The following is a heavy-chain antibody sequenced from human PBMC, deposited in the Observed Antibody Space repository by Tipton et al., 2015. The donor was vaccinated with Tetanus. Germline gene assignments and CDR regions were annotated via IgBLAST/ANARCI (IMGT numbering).Heavy chain of an antibody. V-gene: IGHV4-39*01. Sequence: TLSLTCTVSGDSVTSSSSYWAWIRQPPGKGLEWIGNTYYSGGSYYKSSLKSRATISVDRSKNQFSLRLESVTAADTVMYYCARQTLHYYYMDVWGKGTTVTVSS. CDR3: ARQTLHYYYMDV. CDR1: GDSVTSSSSY. CDR2: TYYSGGS. J-gene: IGHJ6*03.